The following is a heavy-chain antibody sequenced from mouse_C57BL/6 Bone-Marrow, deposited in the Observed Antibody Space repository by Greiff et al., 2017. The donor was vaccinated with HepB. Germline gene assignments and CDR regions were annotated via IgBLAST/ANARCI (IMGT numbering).Heavy chain of an antibody. J-gene: IGHJ4*01. Sequence: QVQLQQPGAELVKPGASVKLSCKASGYTFTSYWMHWVKQRPGRGLEWIGRIDPNSGGTKYNEKFKSKATLTVDKPASTAYMQLSSLTSEDSAVYYCARERFITTIYAMDYWGQGTSVTVSS. CDR2: IDPNSGGT. CDR1: GYTFTSYW. D-gene: IGHD1-1*01. CDR3: ARERFITTIYAMDY. V-gene: IGHV1-72*01.